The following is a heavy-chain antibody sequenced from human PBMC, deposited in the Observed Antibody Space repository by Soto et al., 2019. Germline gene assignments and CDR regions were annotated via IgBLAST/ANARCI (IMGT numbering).Heavy chain of an antibody. J-gene: IGHJ4*02. V-gene: IGHV4-4*02. D-gene: IGHD1-1*01. CDR1: GGSISTSNW. CDR2: VYHSGST. CDR3: ARTSTSGIRVDY. Sequence: QVQLQESCPGLVKPSGTMASTCASSGGSISTSNWCSWVRQPPGKGLAWIGEVYHSGSTNYNPSFTSRVATSVDKSKTEFSLKLTYLTAADTALYYCARTSTSGIRVDYWGQGSLVTVSS.